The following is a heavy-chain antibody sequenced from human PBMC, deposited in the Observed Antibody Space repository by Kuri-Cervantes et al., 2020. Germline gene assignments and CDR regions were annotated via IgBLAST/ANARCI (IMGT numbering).Heavy chain of an antibody. CDR1: GFTFSSYD. CDR2: IGTAGDT. V-gene: IGHV3-13*01. Sequence: GGSLRLSCAASGFTFSSYDMHWVRQGTGKSPEWVSVIGTAGDTYYPSSVKGRFTISRDNGKNSLYLQMDSLRVEDTAVYYCVRESHGRWWDYWGLGTLVTVSS. J-gene: IGHJ4*02. CDR3: VRESHGRWWDY. D-gene: IGHD2-15*01.